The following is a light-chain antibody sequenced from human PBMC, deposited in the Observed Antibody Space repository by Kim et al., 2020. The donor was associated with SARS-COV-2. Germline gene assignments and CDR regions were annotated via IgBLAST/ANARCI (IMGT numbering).Light chain of an antibody. CDR3: TSYTDSLL. CDR2: DFS. J-gene: IGLJ1*01. Sequence: QSALTQPASVSGSPGQSITISCTGTSNDLGSVSWYQQHPGKAPKLMIYDFSKRPSEISNRFSGSNSGNTASLTISGLQTEDEADYYCTSYTDSLLFGTGTKVTVL. CDR1: SNDLGS. V-gene: IGLV2-14*01.